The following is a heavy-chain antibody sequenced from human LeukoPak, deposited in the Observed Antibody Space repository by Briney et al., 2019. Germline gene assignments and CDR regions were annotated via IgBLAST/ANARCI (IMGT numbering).Heavy chain of an antibody. CDR2: IYHSGST. Sequence: PSETLSLTCTVSGGSISSGGYYWSWIRQPPGKGLEWIGYIYHSGSTYYNPSLKSRVTISVDRSKNQFSLKLSSVTAADTAVYYCARYPKGPKTRFDYWGQGTLVTVSS. J-gene: IGHJ4*02. CDR1: GGSISSGGYY. CDR3: ARYPKGPKTRFDY. V-gene: IGHV4-30-2*01.